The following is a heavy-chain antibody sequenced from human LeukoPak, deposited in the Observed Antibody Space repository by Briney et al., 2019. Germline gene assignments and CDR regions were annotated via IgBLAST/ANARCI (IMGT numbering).Heavy chain of an antibody. V-gene: IGHV4-61*08. Sequence: SQTLSLTCTVSGGSISSGGYYWSWIRQPPGKGLEWIGYIYYSGSTNYNPSLKSRVTISVDTSKNQFSLKLSSVTAADTAVYYCARDEEAMGFDYWGQGTLVTVSS. CDR3: ARDEEAMGFDY. CDR2: IYYSGST. J-gene: IGHJ4*02. D-gene: IGHD5-18*01. CDR1: GGSISSGGYY.